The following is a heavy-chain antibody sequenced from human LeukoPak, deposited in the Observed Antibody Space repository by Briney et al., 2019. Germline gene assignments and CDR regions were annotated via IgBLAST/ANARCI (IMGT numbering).Heavy chain of an antibody. V-gene: IGHV5-51*01. CDR2: IYPGDSDT. CDR1: GYSSTSYW. D-gene: IGHD3-10*01. Sequence: GESLKISCKGSGYSSTSYWIGWVRQMPGKGLEWMGIIYPGDSDTRYSPSFQGQVTISADKSISTAYLQWSSLKASDTAMYYCARQRTERITMVRGVIVDYWGQGTLVTVSS. CDR3: ARQRTERITMVRGVIVDY. J-gene: IGHJ4*02.